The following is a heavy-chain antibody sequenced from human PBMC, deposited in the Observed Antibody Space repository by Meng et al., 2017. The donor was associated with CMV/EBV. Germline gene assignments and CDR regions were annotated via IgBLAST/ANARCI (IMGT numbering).Heavy chain of an antibody. D-gene: IGHD6-13*01. J-gene: IGHJ5*02. Sequence: KASGGTFSSYAISWVRQAPGQGLEWMGGIIPIFGTANYAQKFQGRVTITTDESTSTAYMELSSLRSEDTAVYYCAREWGSSTNWVDPWGQGTLVTVSS. CDR1: GGTFSSYA. V-gene: IGHV1-69*05. CDR3: AREWGSSTNWVDP. CDR2: IIPIFGTA.